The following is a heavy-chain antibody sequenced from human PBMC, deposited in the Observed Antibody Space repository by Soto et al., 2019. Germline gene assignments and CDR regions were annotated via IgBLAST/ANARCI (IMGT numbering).Heavy chain of an antibody. CDR2: IDPNSGGT. D-gene: IGHD4-17*01. V-gene: IGHV1-2*07. J-gene: IGHJ5*02. Sequence: QVQLVQSGAEVKKPGASVRVSCKASGYTFTDYYLHWVRQAPGQGLEWMGWIDPNSGGTQYARKFGGGATMPRNPPPSTAYRGRRGLKSDDPPIYYCARDPPLTTGCFAPGAQGPLVPVPS. CDR1: GYTFTDYY. CDR3: ARDPPLTTGCFAP.